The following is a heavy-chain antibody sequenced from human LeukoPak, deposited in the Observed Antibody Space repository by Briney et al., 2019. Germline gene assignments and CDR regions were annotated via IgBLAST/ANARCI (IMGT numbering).Heavy chain of an antibody. D-gene: IGHD3-10*01. Sequence: GGSLRLSCAASGFTVSSNYMSWVRQAPGKGLEWVSVIYSGGSTYYADSVKGRFTISRDNSKNTLYLQMNSLRVEDTAVYYCAKGPRTVRFGDRHKGMFDYWGQGTLVTVSS. CDR2: IYSGGST. CDR1: GFTVSSNY. J-gene: IGHJ4*02. V-gene: IGHV3-53*01. CDR3: AKGPRTVRFGDRHKGMFDY.